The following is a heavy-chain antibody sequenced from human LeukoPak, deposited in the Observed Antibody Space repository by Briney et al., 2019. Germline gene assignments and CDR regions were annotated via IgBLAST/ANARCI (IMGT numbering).Heavy chain of an antibody. V-gene: IGHV1-2*02. J-gene: IGHJ4*02. Sequence: ASVKVSCKASGGTFSSYAISWVRQAPGQGLEWMGWINPNSGGTNYAQKFQGRVTMTRDTSISTAYMELSRLRSDDTAVYYCATESDPHDYGDFIWGKGPLVPVS. CDR1: GGTFSSYA. CDR2: INPNSGGT. CDR3: ATESDPHDYGDFI. D-gene: IGHD4-17*01.